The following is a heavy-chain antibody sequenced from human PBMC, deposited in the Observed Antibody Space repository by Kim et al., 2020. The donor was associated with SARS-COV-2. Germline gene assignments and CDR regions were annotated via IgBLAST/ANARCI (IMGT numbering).Heavy chain of an antibody. CDR3: ARGSMVRGVIKD. D-gene: IGHD3-10*01. CDR1: GFTFSSYS. Sequence: GGSLRLSCAASGFTFSSYSMNWVRQAPGKGLEWVSSISSSSSYIYYADSVKGRFTISRDNAKNSLYLQMNSLRAEDTAVYYCARGSMVRGVIKDWGQGTLVTVSS. V-gene: IGHV3-21*01. CDR2: ISSSSSYI. J-gene: IGHJ4*02.